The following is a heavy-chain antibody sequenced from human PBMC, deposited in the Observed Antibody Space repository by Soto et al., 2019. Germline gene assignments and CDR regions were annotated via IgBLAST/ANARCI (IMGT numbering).Heavy chain of an antibody. CDR1: GLSLSTSGVG. V-gene: IGHV2-5*02. CDR2: IYWDDDK. Sequence: QITLKESGPTLVKPTQTLTLTCTSSGLSLSTSGVGVGWIRQPPGKALEWLALIYWDDDKRYSPSLKSRLTITKDTSKNQVVLTMTNMDPVDTATYYCAHSLYDYVWGTNWFDPWGQGPLVTVSS. CDR3: AHSLYDYVWGTNWFDP. J-gene: IGHJ5*02. D-gene: IGHD3-16*01.